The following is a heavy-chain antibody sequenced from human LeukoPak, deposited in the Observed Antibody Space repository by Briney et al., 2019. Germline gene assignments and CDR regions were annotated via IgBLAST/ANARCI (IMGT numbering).Heavy chain of an antibody. Sequence: SETLSLTCTVSGGSISSYYWSWIRQPPGKGLEWIGYIYYSGSTNYNPSLKSRVTISVDTSKNQFSLKLSSVTAADTAVYYCARDRRPYGGNYYFDYWGQGTLVTVSS. D-gene: IGHD1-26*01. CDR2: IYYSGST. V-gene: IGHV4-59*12. CDR3: ARDRRPYGGNYYFDY. J-gene: IGHJ4*02. CDR1: GGSISSYY.